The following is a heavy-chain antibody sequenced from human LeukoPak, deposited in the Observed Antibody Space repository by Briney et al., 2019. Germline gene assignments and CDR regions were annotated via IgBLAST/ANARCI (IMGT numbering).Heavy chain of an antibody. CDR3: VKDLGRYRNNCFDY. J-gene: IGHJ4*02. D-gene: IGHD1-26*01. V-gene: IGHV3-23*01. CDR2: ISGSGGGT. Sequence: GGSLRLSCAASGFTFSSYAMSWVRQAPEKGLEWVSTISGSGGGTYYADSAKGRFTISRDDSKYTLYLQMNSLRAEDTAVYYCVKDLGRYRNNCFDYWGQGTLVTVSS. CDR1: GFTFSSYA.